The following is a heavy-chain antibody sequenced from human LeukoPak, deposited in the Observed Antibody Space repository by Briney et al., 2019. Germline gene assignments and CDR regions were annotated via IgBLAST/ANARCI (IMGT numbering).Heavy chain of an antibody. Sequence: GGSLRLSCAASGFTFSSYWMTWVRQAPGKGLEWVANIKQDGSEQHYVDSVKARFTISRDNAKNSLFLQMNSLRAEDTAVYYCARLPAYCSSTSCYYDYWGQGTLVTVSS. V-gene: IGHV3-7*01. D-gene: IGHD2-2*01. CDR3: ARLPAYCSSTSCYYDY. J-gene: IGHJ4*02. CDR1: GFTFSSYW. CDR2: IKQDGSEQ.